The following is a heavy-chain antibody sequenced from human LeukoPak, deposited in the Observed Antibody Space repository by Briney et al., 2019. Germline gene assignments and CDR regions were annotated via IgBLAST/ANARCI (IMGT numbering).Heavy chain of an antibody. Sequence: GGSLRLSCAASGFTFSDYYMSWIRQAPGKGLEGVSYSSRSGSTIYYADSVKGRFTISRDNAKNSLYLQMNSLRAEDTAVYYCARAPLNPYYDSSGYSSYSMDVWGKGTTVTISS. CDR1: GFTFSDYY. V-gene: IGHV3-11*01. D-gene: IGHD3-22*01. CDR3: ARAPLNPYYDSSGYSSYSMDV. J-gene: IGHJ6*03. CDR2: SSRSGSTI.